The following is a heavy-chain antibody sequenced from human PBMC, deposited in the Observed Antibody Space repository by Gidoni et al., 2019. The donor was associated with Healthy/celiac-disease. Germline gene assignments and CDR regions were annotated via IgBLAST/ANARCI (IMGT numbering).Heavy chain of an antibody. CDR1: GGSFSGYY. V-gene: IGHV4-34*01. D-gene: IGHD6-6*01. CDR2: INHSGST. Sequence: QVQLQQWGAGLLKPSETLSLTCAVYGGSFSGYYWSWIRQPPGKGLEWIGEINHSGSTNYNPSLKSRVTISVDTSKNQFSLKLSSVTAADTAVYYCVRLSIAARYYYYGMDVWGQGTTVTVSS. J-gene: IGHJ6*02. CDR3: VRLSIAARYYYYGMDV.